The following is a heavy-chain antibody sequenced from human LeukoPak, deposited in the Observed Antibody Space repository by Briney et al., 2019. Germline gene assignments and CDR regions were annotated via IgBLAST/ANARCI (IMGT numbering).Heavy chain of an antibody. Sequence: GGSLRLSCAASGFTFSSYAMHWVRQAPGKGLEWVAVISYDGSNKYYADSVKGRFTISRDNSKNTLYLQMNSLRAEDTAVYYCASLTHHCNSTSCYHYWGQGTLVTVSS. J-gene: IGHJ4*02. V-gene: IGHV3-30*01. D-gene: IGHD2-2*01. CDR1: GFTFSSYA. CDR3: ASLTHHCNSTSCYHY. CDR2: ISYDGSNK.